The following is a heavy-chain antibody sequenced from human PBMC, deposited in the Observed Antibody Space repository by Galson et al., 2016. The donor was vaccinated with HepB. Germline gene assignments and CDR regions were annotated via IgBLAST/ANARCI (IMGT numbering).Heavy chain of an antibody. J-gene: IGHJ3*02. Sequence: SLRLSCAASGIIFSDYGMHWVRQAPGKGLEWVAVISYDGSNKYYADSVKGRFTISRDNSKNTLYLQMNSLRAEDTAVYYCAKEMYYYDSSGYVADAFDIWGQGTMVTVSS. V-gene: IGHV3-30*18. CDR3: AKEMYYYDSSGYVADAFDI. CDR1: GIIFSDYG. CDR2: ISYDGSNK. D-gene: IGHD3-22*01.